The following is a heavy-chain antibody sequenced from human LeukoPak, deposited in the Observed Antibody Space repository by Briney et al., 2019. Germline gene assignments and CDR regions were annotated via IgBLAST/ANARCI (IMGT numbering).Heavy chain of an antibody. D-gene: IGHD6-13*01. Sequence: PGGSLRLSCAASGFTFSSYAMSWVRQAPGKGLEWVSAISGSGGSTYYADSVKGRFTISRDNSQNTLYLQMNSLRAEDTAVYYCAKDYSRAVAGTPDYWGHGNLVTVSS. J-gene: IGHJ4*01. CDR3: AKDYSRAVAGTPDY. V-gene: IGHV3-23*01. CDR2: ISGSGGST. CDR1: GFTFSSYA.